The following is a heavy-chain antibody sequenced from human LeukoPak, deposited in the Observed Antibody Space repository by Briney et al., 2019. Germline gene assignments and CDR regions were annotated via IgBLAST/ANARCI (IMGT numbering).Heavy chain of an antibody. Sequence: PSETLSLTCSVSGGSLSNEFWSWTRQPPGKGLEWIGYISHTGITNYNPTLKSRVTISLDSSTNQFALRLTPVSATDTAVYYCVRGGAMTIHYFADWGQGALVTVSS. J-gene: IGHJ4*02. D-gene: IGHD3-16*01. V-gene: IGHV4-59*08. CDR3: VRGGAMTIHYFAD. CDR2: ISHTGIT. CDR1: GGSLSNEF.